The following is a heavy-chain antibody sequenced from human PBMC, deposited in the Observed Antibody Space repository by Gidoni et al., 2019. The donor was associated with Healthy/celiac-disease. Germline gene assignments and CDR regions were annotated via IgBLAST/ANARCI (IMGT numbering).Heavy chain of an antibody. CDR2: ISYDGRNK. Sequence: QVPLVESGGGVVQPGRTLSISGAASGFTFSRDSMNWARQAHGKGLECVAVISYDGRNKYYADSVKGRLTISRDNSKNTLYLQMNSLRPEDTAVYYCASWGGSNPIDYWGQGTLVTVSS. D-gene: IGHD1-26*01. CDR1: GFTFSRDS. CDR3: ASWGGSNPIDY. J-gene: IGHJ4*02. V-gene: IGHV3-30*19.